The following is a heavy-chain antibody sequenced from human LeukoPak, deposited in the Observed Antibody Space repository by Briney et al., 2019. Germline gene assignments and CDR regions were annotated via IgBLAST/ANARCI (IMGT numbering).Heavy chain of an antibody. D-gene: IGHD6-13*01. J-gene: IGHJ4*02. V-gene: IGHV3-7*03. CDR2: IKQDGSQK. Sequence: GGSLRLSCAASGFTFSSYWMSWVRQAPGKGLEWVANIKQDGSQKYYVDSVKGRFTISRDNAKNSLYLQMNSLRAEDTATYYCTCPSAAGPNWGQGTLVTVSS. CDR1: GFTFSSYW. CDR3: TCPSAAGPN.